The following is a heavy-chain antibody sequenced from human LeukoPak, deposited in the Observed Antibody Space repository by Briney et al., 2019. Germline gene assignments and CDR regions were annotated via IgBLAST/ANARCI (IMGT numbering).Heavy chain of an antibody. V-gene: IGHV4-38-2*02. CDR2: IYHSGST. CDR1: GYSISSGYY. J-gene: IGHJ4*02. Sequence: PSETLSLTCTVSGYSISSGYYWGWIRQPPGKGLEWIGSIYHSGSTYYNPSLKSRVTISVDTSKNQFSLKLSSMTAADTAVYYCARAGHGSGSYIPKWFDYWGQGTLVTVSS. CDR3: ARAGHGSGSYIPKWFDY. D-gene: IGHD3-10*01.